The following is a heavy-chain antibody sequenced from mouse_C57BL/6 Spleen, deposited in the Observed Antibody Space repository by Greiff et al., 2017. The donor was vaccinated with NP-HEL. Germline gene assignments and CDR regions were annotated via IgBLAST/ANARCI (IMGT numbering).Heavy chain of an antibody. CDR2: IYPRDGST. V-gene: IGHV1-78*01. J-gene: IGHJ2*01. CDR3: ARVRYSVNFDS. CDR1: GYTFTDHT. Sequence: QVQLQQSDAELVKPGASVKISCKVSGYTFTDHTINWMKQRPEQGLEWIGYIYPRDGSTKYNEKFKGKATLTADKYSSTAYLPLNSLTSEYSAVYFFARVRYSVNFDSRGQGTTLPVSS.